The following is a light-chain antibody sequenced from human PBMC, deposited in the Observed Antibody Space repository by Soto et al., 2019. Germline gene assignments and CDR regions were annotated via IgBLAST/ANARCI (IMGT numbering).Light chain of an antibody. CDR2: GAS. Sequence: LTQSPGTLSLSPGEKATLSCRASQSVSSSYLAWYQQKPGQAPRLLIYGASSRATGIPDRFSGSGSGTDFTLTVSRLEPEDFAVYYCQQFGSSSWTFGQGTKVDIK. CDR1: QSVSSSY. V-gene: IGKV3-20*01. J-gene: IGKJ1*01. CDR3: QQFGSSSWT.